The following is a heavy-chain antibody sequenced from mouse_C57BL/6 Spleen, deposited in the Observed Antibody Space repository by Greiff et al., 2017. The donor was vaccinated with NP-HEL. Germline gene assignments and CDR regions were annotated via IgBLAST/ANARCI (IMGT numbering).Heavy chain of an antibody. CDR2: IYPGDGDT. Sequence: VKLMESGAELVKPGASVKISCKASGYAFSSYWMNWVKQRPGKGLEWIGQIYPGDGDTNYNGKFKGKATLTADKSSSTAYMQLSSLTSEDSAVYFCARITTVVATGNYFDYWGQGTTLTVSS. J-gene: IGHJ2*01. CDR1: GYAFSSYW. CDR3: ARITTVVATGNYFDY. D-gene: IGHD1-1*01. V-gene: IGHV1-80*01.